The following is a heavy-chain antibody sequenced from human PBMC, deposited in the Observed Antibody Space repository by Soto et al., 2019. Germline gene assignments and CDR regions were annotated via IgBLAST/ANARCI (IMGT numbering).Heavy chain of an antibody. CDR3: ARLLNRNYDSSGYYYLHWFDP. V-gene: IGHV4-39*01. CDR2: IYYSGST. CDR1: GGSISSSSYY. J-gene: IGHJ5*02. D-gene: IGHD3-22*01. Sequence: SETLSLTCTVSGGSISSSSYYWGRIRQPPGKGLEWIGSIYYSGSTYYNPSLKSRVTISVDTSKNQFSLKLSSVTAADTAVYYCARLLNRNYDSSGYYYLHWFDPWGQGTLVTVSS.